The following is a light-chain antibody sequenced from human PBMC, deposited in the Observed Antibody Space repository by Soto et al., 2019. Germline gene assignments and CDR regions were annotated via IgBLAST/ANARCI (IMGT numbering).Light chain of an antibody. J-gene: IGLJ1*01. CDR1: SSDIGGYDY. CDR3: CSYTRTSNHYF. Sequence: QSALTQXASVSGSPGQSITISCTGTSSDIGGYDYVSWYQQRPGKAPKLMIYEVRYRPSGVSNRFSGSKSGNTASLTISGLQAEDEAVYYCCSYTRTSNHYFFGSGTKVTVL. CDR2: EVR. V-gene: IGLV2-14*01.